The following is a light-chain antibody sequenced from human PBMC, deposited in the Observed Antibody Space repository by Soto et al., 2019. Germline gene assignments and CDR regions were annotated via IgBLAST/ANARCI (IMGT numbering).Light chain of an antibody. CDR2: EVN. CDR3: SSYTNTTTLV. V-gene: IGLV2-14*01. Sequence: QSALTQPASVSGSPGQSITISCTGTNSDVGAYNRVSWYQHYPGKAPKLIIYEVNNRPSGVSTRFSGSKSGNTASLTISGLQTEDEADYHCSSYTNTTTLVFGGGTKVTVL. CDR1: NSDVGAYNR. J-gene: IGLJ2*01.